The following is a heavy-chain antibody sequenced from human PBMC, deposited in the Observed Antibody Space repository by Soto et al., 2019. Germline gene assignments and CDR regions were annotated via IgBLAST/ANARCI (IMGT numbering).Heavy chain of an antibody. CDR3: AKVPTDDSSGYYSQYYFEY. CDR2: ISGSVGST. D-gene: IGHD3-22*01. Sequence: GGSLRLSCAASGFTFSSYAMSWVRQAPGKGLEWVSAISGSVGSTYYADSVKGRFTISRDNSKNTLYLQMNSLRAEDTAVYYCAKVPTDDSSGYYSQYYFEYWGQGTLVTVSS. V-gene: IGHV3-23*01. CDR1: GFTFSSYA. J-gene: IGHJ4*02.